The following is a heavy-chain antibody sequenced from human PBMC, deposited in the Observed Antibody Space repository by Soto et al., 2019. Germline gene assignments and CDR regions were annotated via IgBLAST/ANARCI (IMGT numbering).Heavy chain of an antibody. CDR2: SSNYGFST. V-gene: IGHV3-23*01. J-gene: IGHJ2*01. D-gene: IGHD2-8*02. Sequence: EELLLESGGGLVQPGGSLSLSCAVSGFTFSNFAMSWVRQAPGKGLEWVSTSSNYGFSTFYADSVRGRFTISRDNSKKTMNLQMNSLTAEAAGVYFCAKCISSSPSGGLVVKVTHYWFFHLWGRGTLITVSP. CDR1: GFTFSNFA. CDR3: AKCISSSPSGGLVVKVTHYWFFHL.